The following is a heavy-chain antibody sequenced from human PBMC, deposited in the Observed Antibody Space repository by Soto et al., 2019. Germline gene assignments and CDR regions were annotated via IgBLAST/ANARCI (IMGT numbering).Heavy chain of an antibody. V-gene: IGHV3-33*01. CDR2: IWYDGSNK. J-gene: IGHJ3*02. Sequence: GGSLRLSCAASGFTFSSYGMHWVRQAPCKGLEWVAVIWYDGSNKYYADSVKGRFTISRDNSKNTLYLQMNSLRAEDTAVYYCARDEEGYSYVSAFDIWGQGTMVTVSS. CDR3: ARDEEGYSYVSAFDI. D-gene: IGHD5-18*01. CDR1: GFTFSSYG.